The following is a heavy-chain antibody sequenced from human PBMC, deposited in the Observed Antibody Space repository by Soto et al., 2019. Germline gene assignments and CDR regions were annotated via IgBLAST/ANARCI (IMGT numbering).Heavy chain of an antibody. J-gene: IGHJ4*02. Sequence: PSETLSLTCTVSGASIDNYYWSWIRQPPGEGLEWIAYVYHNGNTNYNPSLKRRVTISLDTSENQFSLKLNSVTAADTDMYYCARENSGSPGDYWGQGILVTVSS. CDR1: GASIDNYY. V-gene: IGHV4-59*01. CDR3: ARENSGSPGDY. CDR2: VYHNGNT. D-gene: IGHD3-10*01.